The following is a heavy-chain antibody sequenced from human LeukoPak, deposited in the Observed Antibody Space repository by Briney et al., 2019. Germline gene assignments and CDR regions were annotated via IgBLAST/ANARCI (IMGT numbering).Heavy chain of an antibody. J-gene: IGHJ6*02. CDR2: IIPILGIA. Sequence: GASVKVSCKASGGTFSSYAISWVRQAPGQGLGWMGRIIPILGIANYAQKFQGRVTITADKSTSTAYMELSSLRSEDTAVYYCASPGDYYDSSGYYLLYYYGMDVWGQGTTVTVSS. V-gene: IGHV1-69*04. CDR3: ASPGDYYDSSGYYLLYYYGMDV. CDR1: GGTFSSYA. D-gene: IGHD3-22*01.